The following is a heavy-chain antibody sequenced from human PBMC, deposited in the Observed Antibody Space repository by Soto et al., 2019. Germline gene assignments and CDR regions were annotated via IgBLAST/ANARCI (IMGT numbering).Heavy chain of an antibody. V-gene: IGHV3-33*01. Sequence: VGSLRLSCAASGFTFSNYGVHWVRQAPGKGLEWVAVIWYDGSSEYYTESVKGRFTISRDNSKNTLYLQMNSLRAEDTAVYYCARVPGSGTYYDNRIANDAFDIWGQGTMVTVSS. D-gene: IGHD3-10*01. CDR3: ARVPGSGTYYDNRIANDAFDI. CDR2: IWYDGSSE. CDR1: GFTFSNYG. J-gene: IGHJ3*02.